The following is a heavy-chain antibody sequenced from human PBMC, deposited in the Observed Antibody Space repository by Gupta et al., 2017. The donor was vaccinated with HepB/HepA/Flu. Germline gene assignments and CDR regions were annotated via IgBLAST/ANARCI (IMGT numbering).Heavy chain of an antibody. Sequence: QVQLVQSGAEVKKPGASVKVSCKASGYTFTSYGISWMRQAPGQGLEWMGWISAYNGNTNYAQKLQGRVTMTTDTSTSTAYMELRSLRSDDTAVYYCARFQSWYYYGSGGSYMSSYYGMDVWGQGTTVTVSS. CDR2: ISAYNGNT. J-gene: IGHJ6*02. D-gene: IGHD3-10*01. V-gene: IGHV1-18*01. CDR3: ARFQSWYYYGSGGSYMSSYYGMDV. CDR1: GYTFTSYG.